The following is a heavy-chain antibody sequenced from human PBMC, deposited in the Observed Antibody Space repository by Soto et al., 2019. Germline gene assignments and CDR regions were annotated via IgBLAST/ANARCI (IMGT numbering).Heavy chain of an antibody. Sequence: SQTLSLTCAISGDSFSSNSAAWNWIRQSPSRGLEWLGRTYYRSRWYNDYAVSVRSRITVNPDTSKNQFSLHLNSVTPEDTAVYYCASFSAALWGFGELSAYYMDVWGKGTTVTVSS. CDR2: TYYRSRWYN. CDR1: GDSFSSNSAA. CDR3: ASFSAALWGFGELSAYYMDV. D-gene: IGHD3-10*01. J-gene: IGHJ6*03. V-gene: IGHV6-1*01.